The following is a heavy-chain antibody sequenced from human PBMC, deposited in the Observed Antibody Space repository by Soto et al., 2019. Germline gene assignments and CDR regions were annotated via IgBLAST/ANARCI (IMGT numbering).Heavy chain of an antibody. CDR3: ARLTLAYSNSHYFDL. CDR1: GGSFSSGSFY. D-gene: IGHD6-6*01. V-gene: IGHV4-61*01. CDR2: IYNNRSF. Sequence: XAILSLTCTVSGGSFSSGSFYWSWIRQPPGKGLEWIGFIYNNRSFNYNPSLKSRVTISVDTSKHQFSLKLSSVTAADTAVYYCARLTLAYSNSHYFDLWGQGALVTVSS. J-gene: IGHJ4*02.